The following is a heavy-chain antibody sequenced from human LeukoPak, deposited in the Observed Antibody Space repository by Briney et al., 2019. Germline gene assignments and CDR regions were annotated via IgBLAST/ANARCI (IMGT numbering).Heavy chain of an antibody. J-gene: IGHJ2*01. V-gene: IGHV4-34*01. Sequence: SETLSLTCAVYGGSFSGYYWSWIRQPPGKGLEWIGEINHSGSTNYNPSLKSRLTMSVDMSKSQISLKLSSVTAADTAVYYCAREVVVPAAALFDLWGRGTLVTVSS. D-gene: IGHD2-2*01. CDR3: AREVVVPAAALFDL. CDR2: INHSGST. CDR1: GGSFSGYY.